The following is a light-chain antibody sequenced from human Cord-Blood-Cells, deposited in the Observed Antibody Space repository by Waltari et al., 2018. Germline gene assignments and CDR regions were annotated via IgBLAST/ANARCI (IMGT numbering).Light chain of an antibody. CDR3: QQSYSTPYT. J-gene: IGKJ2*01. Sequence: KMTQTKSSLSASVGDSVIITCRASQSLSSDLNWYQQKPGIAPKRLIYAASSLQSGVPSTFSGSVAVTDFSLTISSLQPEDFATYYCQQSYSTPYTFGQGTKLEIK. V-gene: IGKV1-39*01. CDR1: QSLSSD. CDR2: AAS.